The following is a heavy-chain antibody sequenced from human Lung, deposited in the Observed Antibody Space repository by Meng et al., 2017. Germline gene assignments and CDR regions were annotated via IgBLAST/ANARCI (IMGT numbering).Heavy chain of an antibody. J-gene: IGHJ4*02. V-gene: IGHV4-34*01. Sequence: QGQLQQWGAVMLKPSGPLSLTCVVSGGSFSDYYLSWIRQPPGKGLEWIGEINHSGSTNYNPSLESRATISVDTSQNNLSLKLSSVTAADSAVYYCARGPTTMAHDFDYWGQGTLVTVSS. D-gene: IGHD4-11*01. CDR3: ARGPTTMAHDFDY. CDR2: INHSGST. CDR1: GGSFSDYY.